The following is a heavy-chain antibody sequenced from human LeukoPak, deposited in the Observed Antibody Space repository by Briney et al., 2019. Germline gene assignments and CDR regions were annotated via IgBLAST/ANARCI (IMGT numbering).Heavy chain of an antibody. D-gene: IGHD3-10*01. CDR2: INHSGST. Sequence: SETLSLTCVVYGGSFSGYYWSWIRQPPGKGLEWIGEINHSGSTNYNPSLKSRVTISVDTSKNQFSLKLSSVTAADTAVYYCARRITMVRGDRIDIWGQGTMVTVSS. J-gene: IGHJ3*02. CDR1: GGSFSGYY. V-gene: IGHV4-34*01. CDR3: ARRITMVRGDRIDI.